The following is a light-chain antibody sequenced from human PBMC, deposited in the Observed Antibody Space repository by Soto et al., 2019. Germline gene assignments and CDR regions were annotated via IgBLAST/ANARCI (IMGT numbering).Light chain of an antibody. Sequence: QSVLTQPASVSGSPGQSITISCTGTSSDVGGYNYVSWYQQHPGKAPKLMIYEVTNRPSGVSNRFSGSKSGNTASLTISGLQAEDEADYYCGSYTTTRGVFGTGTQLTVL. J-gene: IGLJ1*01. CDR2: EVT. CDR1: SSDVGGYNY. V-gene: IGLV2-14*03. CDR3: GSYTTTRGV.